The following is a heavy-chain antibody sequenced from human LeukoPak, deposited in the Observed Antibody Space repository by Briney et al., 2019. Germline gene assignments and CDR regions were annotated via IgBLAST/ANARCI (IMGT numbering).Heavy chain of an antibody. CDR1: GYSIRSGYY. Sequence: SETLSLTCTVSGYSIRSGYYWGWVRQPPGKGLGWIGRIYHSGSTYYNPSLKSRPTISLDTSKNQLSLTLSSVTAADTAMYYCATDGGLSQALNWGQGSLVTVSS. CDR3: ATDGGLSQALN. CDR2: IYHSGST. V-gene: IGHV4-38-2*02. D-gene: IGHD3-16*01. J-gene: IGHJ4*02.